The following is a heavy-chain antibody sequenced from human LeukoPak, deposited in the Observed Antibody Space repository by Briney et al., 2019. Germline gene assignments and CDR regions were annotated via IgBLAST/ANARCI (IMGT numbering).Heavy chain of an antibody. Sequence: GGSLRLSCAASGFTFSSYAMSWVRQAPGKGLEWVSAISGSGGSTYYADSVKGRFTISRDNSKNTLYLQTNSLRAEDTAVYYCATPPDSYDNYYYYYYMDVWGKGTTVTVSS. V-gene: IGHV3-23*01. CDR3: ATPPDSYDNYYYYYYMDV. D-gene: IGHD5-18*01. CDR2: ISGSGGST. J-gene: IGHJ6*03. CDR1: GFTFSSYA.